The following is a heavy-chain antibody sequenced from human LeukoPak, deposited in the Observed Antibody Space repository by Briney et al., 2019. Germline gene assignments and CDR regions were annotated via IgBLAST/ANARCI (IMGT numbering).Heavy chain of an antibody. J-gene: IGHJ4*02. D-gene: IGHD3-10*01. CDR3: ASDPMVRGALSNKYYFDY. V-gene: IGHV1-2*02. Sequence: GASVKVSCKASGYTFTSYGISWVRQAPGQGLEWMGWINPNSGGTNYAQKFQGRVTTTRDTSISTAYMELSRLRSDDTAVYYCASDPMVRGALSNKYYFDYWGQGTLVTVSS. CDR1: GYTFTSYG. CDR2: INPNSGGT.